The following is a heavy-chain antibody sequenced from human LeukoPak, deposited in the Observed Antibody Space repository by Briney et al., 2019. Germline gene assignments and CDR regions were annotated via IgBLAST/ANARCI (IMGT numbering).Heavy chain of an antibody. CDR1: GGSISSYY. CDR2: IYYSGST. Sequence: PSETLSLTCTVSGGSISSYYWSWIRQPPGKGLEWIGYIYYSGSTNYNPSLKSRVTISVDTSKNQFSLKLSSVTAADTAVYYCARVRDSSSWSGNFHYWGQGTLVTVSS. V-gene: IGHV4-59*08. J-gene: IGHJ4*02. D-gene: IGHD6-13*01. CDR3: ARVRDSSSWSGNFHY.